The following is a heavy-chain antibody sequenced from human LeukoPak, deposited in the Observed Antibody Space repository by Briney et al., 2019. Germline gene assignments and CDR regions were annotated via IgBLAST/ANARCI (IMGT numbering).Heavy chain of an antibody. CDR1: GGSISSYY. CDR3: ARHFAYYYGSGSYYFDY. V-gene: IGHV4-34*01. CDR2: INHSGST. J-gene: IGHJ4*02. D-gene: IGHD3-10*01. Sequence: PSETLSLTCTVSGGSISSYYWSWIRQPPGKGLEWIGEINHSGSTNYNPSLKSRVTISVDTSKNQFSLKLSSVTAADTAVYYCARHFAYYYGSGSYYFDYWDQGTLVTVSS.